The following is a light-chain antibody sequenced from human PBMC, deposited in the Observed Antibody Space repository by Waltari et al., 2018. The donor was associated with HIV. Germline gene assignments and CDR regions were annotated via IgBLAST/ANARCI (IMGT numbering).Light chain of an antibody. J-gene: IGKJ4*01. Sequence: DIQLTQSPSSVSASVGDRVTITCRASQGISSWLAWYQEKPGKAPKRLIYAASSLQSGVPSRCSGRGSGTDFTFTISSLQPVDCATFYGQQANSFSLTFGGGTKVEIK. CDR2: AAS. CDR3: QQANSFSLT. CDR1: QGISSW. V-gene: IGKV1-12*01.